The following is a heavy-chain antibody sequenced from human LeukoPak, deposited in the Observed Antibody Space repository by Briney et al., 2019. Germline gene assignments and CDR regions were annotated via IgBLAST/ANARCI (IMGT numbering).Heavy chain of an antibody. Sequence: GSLRLSCAASGSTFSRYWMHWVRQAPGKGLVWVSRVKSDGSDTIYADSVKGRFTISRDNAKNTLYLQMDSLGAEDTAVYYCATGIGNYYYYWGQGTLVTVAS. CDR3: ATGIGNYYYY. CDR1: GSTFSRYW. CDR2: VKSDGSDT. V-gene: IGHV3-74*01. J-gene: IGHJ4*02. D-gene: IGHD3-10*01.